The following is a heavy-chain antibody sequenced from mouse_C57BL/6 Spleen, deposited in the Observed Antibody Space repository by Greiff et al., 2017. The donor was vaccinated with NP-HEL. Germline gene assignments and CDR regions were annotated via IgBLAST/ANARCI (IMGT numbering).Heavy chain of an antibody. CDR1: GFTFSDYG. CDR3: ARRGTTVVAHYVDD. J-gene: IGHJ2*01. Sequence: EVHLVESGGGLVKPGGSLKLSCAASGFTFSDYGMHWVRQAPEKGLEWVAYISSGSSTIYYADTVKGRFTIARDNAKNTLFLQRTSLRSEDTAMYYCARRGTTVVAHYVDDWGQGTTLTFAS. D-gene: IGHD1-1*01. CDR2: ISSGSSTI. V-gene: IGHV5-17*01.